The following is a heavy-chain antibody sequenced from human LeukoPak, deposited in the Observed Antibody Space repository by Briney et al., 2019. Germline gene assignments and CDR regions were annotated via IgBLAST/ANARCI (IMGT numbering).Heavy chain of an antibody. V-gene: IGHV3-48*03. CDR2: ISSSGSTI. CDR3: ARQASWGYYFDY. CDR1: GFTLSSYE. J-gene: IGHJ4*02. D-gene: IGHD3-16*01. Sequence: GGSLRLSCTASGFTLSSYEMSWIRQAPGKGLEWVSYISSSGSTIYYADSVKGRFTISRDNAKNSLYLQMNSLRAEDTAVYYCARQASWGYYFDYWGQGTLVTVSS.